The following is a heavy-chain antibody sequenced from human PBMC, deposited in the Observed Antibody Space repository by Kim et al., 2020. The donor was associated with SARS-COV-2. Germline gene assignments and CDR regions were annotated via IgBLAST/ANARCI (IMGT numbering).Heavy chain of an antibody. V-gene: IGHV3-48*02. D-gene: IGHD3-16*01. CDR1: GFSFSTYS. CDR2: ISSSSNTI. J-gene: IGHJ6*02. Sequence: GGSLRLSCAASGFSFSTYSMNWVRQAPGKGLEWLSYISSSSNTIYYADSVQGRFSISRDNAENSLSLLMNSLRDEDTGVYFCAREGAMDVWGQGATVTGS. CDR3: AREGAMDV.